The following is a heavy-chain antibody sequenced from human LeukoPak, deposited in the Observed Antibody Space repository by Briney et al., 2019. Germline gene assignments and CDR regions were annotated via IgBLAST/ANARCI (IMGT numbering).Heavy chain of an antibody. J-gene: IGHJ4*02. Sequence: GGSLRLSCAASGFTFNSFSMNWVRQAPGKGLEWVAYISSISTIIYYAGSVKGRFTISRDNAKNTLYLQMNSLRTEDTAVYYCAKAEGYDILTGLDYWGQGTLVTVSS. CDR2: ISSISTII. V-gene: IGHV3-48*01. CDR3: AKAEGYDILTGLDY. CDR1: GFTFNSFS. D-gene: IGHD3-9*01.